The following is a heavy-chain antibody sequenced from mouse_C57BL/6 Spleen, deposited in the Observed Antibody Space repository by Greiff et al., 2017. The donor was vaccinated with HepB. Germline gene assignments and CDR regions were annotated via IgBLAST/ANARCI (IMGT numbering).Heavy chain of an antibody. CDR3: ASPLYYGSSPFAY. J-gene: IGHJ3*01. D-gene: IGHD1-1*01. Sequence: EVKVEESGGGLVKPGGSLKLSCAASGFTFSSYAMSWVRQTPEKRLEWVATISDGGSYTYYPDNVKGRFTISRDNAKNNLYLQMSHLKSEDTAMYDCASPLYYGSSPFAYWGQGTLVTVSA. CDR2: ISDGGSYT. V-gene: IGHV5-4*03. CDR1: GFTFSSYA.